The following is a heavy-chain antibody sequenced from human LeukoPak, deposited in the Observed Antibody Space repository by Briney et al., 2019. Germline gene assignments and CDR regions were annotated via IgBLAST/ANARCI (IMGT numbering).Heavy chain of an antibody. CDR2: IFYSGST. V-gene: IGHV4-39*07. J-gene: IGHJ4*02. Sequence: SSETLSLTCTVSGGSISTSNYYWGWIRQPPGKGLEWIGNIFYSGSTYYSPSLRSRVTISLDTSRNQFSLKLNSVTAADTAVYYCARGIILAGYYRYWGQGTLVTVSS. CDR3: ARGIILAGYYRY. D-gene: IGHD3-9*01. CDR1: GGSISTSNYY.